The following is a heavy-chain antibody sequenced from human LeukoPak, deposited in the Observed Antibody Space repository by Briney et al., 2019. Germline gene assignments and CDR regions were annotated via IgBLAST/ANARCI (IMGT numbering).Heavy chain of an antibody. CDR3: ARDSGGTYYFDY. D-gene: IGHD1-14*01. J-gene: IGHJ4*02. Sequence: SETLSLACTVSGGSISSSYWSWIRQSPRKGLEWIGYIYYTGNTNYNPSLKSRVTISVDTSRNQFSLKLSSVTAADTAVYYCARDSGGTYYFDYWGQGTLVTVSS. CDR2: IYYTGNT. CDR1: GGSISSSY. V-gene: IGHV4-59*12.